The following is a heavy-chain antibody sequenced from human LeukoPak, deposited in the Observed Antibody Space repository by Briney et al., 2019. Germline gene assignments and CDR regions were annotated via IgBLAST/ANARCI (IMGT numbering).Heavy chain of an antibody. CDR3: ARAQIAAAVNWFFDL. D-gene: IGHD6-13*01. Sequence: GRSLRLSCVASGVTFSSNAMHWVRQAPGKALEWVAVVSNDGNNKYADSVKGRFTISRDNSKNTLYLQMNSLRAEDTAVYYCARAQIAAAVNWFFDLWGRGTLVTVSS. J-gene: IGHJ2*01. V-gene: IGHV3-30*04. CDR1: GVTFSSNA. CDR2: VSNDGNNK.